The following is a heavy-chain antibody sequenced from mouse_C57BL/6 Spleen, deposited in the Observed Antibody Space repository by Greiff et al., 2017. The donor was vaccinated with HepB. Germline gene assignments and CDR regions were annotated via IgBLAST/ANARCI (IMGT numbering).Heavy chain of an antibody. J-gene: IGHJ2*01. CDR3: ARSHCDY. CDR2: IYPGSGNT. CDR1: GYTFTDYY. V-gene: IGHV1-76*01. Sequence: VQLQQSGAELVRPGASVKLSCKASGYTFTDYYINWVKQRPGQGLEWIARIYPGSGNTYYNEKFKGKATLTAEKSSSTAYMQLSSLTSEDSAVYFCARSHCDYWGQGTTLTVSS.